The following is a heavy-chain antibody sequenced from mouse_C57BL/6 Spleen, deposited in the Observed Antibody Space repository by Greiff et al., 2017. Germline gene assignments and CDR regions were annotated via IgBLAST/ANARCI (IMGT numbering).Heavy chain of an antibody. D-gene: IGHD2-2*01. CDR2: LYPGDGAT. CDR3: ARIGNGNDVGAY. J-gene: IGHJ3*01. V-gene: IGHV1-80*01. CDR1: GYAFSSYW. Sequence: VQLQQSGAELVKPGASVTISCKASGYAFSSYWMNWVKQRPGQGLEWIGQLYPGDGATNYNGTFQGQAPLTADKSSSPAYMQRSSRTSEESAVYGCARIGNGNDVGAYWGQGTLVTVSA.